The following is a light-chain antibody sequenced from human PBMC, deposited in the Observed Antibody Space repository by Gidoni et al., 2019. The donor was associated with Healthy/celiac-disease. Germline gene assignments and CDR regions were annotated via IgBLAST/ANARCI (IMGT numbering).Light chain of an antibody. V-gene: IGKV1-39*01. Sequence: DIQMTQSPSSLSASVGDRVTITCRASQSISSYLNWYQQKQGKAPKLLIYAASSLQSGVPSRFSGRGSGTDFTLTISSLQPEDFATYYCQQSYSTPLTFGGGTKVEIK. CDR1: QSISSY. J-gene: IGKJ4*01. CDR3: QQSYSTPLT. CDR2: AAS.